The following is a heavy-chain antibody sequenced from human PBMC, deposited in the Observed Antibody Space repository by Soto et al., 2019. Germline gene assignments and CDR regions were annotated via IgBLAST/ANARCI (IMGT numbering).Heavy chain of an antibody. CDR1: GGSISSSNW. CDR2: IYHSGST. Sequence: LSLTCAVSGGSISSSNWWSWVRQPPGKGLEWIGEIYHSGSTNYNPSLKSRVTISVDKSKNQFSLKLSSVTAADTAVYYCAREVYSSSWYPYNWFDPWGQGTLVTVSS. D-gene: IGHD6-13*01. J-gene: IGHJ5*02. V-gene: IGHV4-4*02. CDR3: AREVYSSSWYPYNWFDP.